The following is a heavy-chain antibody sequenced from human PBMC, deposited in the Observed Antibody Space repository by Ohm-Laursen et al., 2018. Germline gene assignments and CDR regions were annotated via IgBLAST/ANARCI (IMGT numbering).Heavy chain of an antibody. D-gene: IGHD4-17*01. CDR2: IWYDGSNK. Sequence: SLRLSCAASGFTFSNYGMHWVRQAPARGLEWVAVIWYDGSNKYYADSVKGRFTISRDNSKNTLYLQMNSLRAEDTAVYYCAKIYGDYSATFDYWGQGTLVTVSS. CDR1: GFTFSNYG. J-gene: IGHJ4*02. CDR3: AKIYGDYSATFDY. V-gene: IGHV3-33*06.